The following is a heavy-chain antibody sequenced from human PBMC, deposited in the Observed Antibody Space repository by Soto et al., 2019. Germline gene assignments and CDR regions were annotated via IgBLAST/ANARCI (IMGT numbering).Heavy chain of an antibody. Sequence: QVRLQESGPGLVKPSETLSLTCTVSGGPVRDYHWSWIRQSPGKGLGWIGYVYDSGTVTTSYNPSVKSRVTISVSPSKNEVSLKMTSVTAADTAVYYCARRWQQLSWFDVWGQGTLVTVSS. CDR3: ARRWQQLSWFDV. D-gene: IGHD1-1*01. CDR2: VYDSGTVTT. J-gene: IGHJ5*02. V-gene: IGHV4-59*02. CDR1: GGPVRDYH.